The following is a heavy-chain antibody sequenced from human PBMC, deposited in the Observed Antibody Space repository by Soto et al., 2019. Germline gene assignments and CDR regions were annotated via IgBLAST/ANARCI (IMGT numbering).Heavy chain of an antibody. CDR2: INNSGST. D-gene: IGHD3-3*02. Sequence: SQTLSLTXAVYGGSFSGYYWSWISQPPGKGLEWIGEINNSGSTNYNTSPKSRVTISVDTSKNQFSLKLSSVTAADTAVYYCARRRISKLRPSKVHYYYYYGMDVWGQGTTVTVSS. J-gene: IGHJ6*02. V-gene: IGHV4-34*01. CDR1: GGSFSGYY. CDR3: ARRRISKLRPSKVHYYYYYGMDV.